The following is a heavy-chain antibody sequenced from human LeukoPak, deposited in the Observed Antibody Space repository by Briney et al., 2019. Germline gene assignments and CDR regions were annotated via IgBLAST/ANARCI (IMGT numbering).Heavy chain of an antibody. Sequence: ASVKVSCEASGYTFTSYEINWVRQATGQGLEWRGWMNPNSGNTGYAQKFQGRVTMTRNTSISTAYMELSSLRSEDTAVYYCAINYYDSSGYPYYFDYWGQGTLVTVSS. V-gene: IGHV1-8*01. CDR2: MNPNSGNT. D-gene: IGHD3-22*01. J-gene: IGHJ4*02. CDR3: AINYYDSSGYPYYFDY. CDR1: GYTFTSYE.